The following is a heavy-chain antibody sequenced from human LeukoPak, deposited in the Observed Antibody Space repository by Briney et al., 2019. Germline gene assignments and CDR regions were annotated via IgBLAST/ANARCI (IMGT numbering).Heavy chain of an antibody. V-gene: IGHV3-7*01. CDR2: IKQDGSEK. CDR3: ARDVVRGVNYY. CDR1: GFTFSSYW. D-gene: IGHD3-10*01. Sequence: GGSLRLSCAASGFTFSSYWMSWVRQAPGKWLEWVANIKQDGSEKYYVDSVKGRFTISRDNAKNSLYLQMNSLRAEDTAVYYCARDVVRGVNYYWGQGTLVTVSS. J-gene: IGHJ4*02.